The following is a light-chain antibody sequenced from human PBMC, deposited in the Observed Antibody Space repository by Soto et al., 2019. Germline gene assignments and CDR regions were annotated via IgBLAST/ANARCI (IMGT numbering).Light chain of an antibody. V-gene: IGKV3-11*01. CDR1: QSVSSY. J-gene: IGKJ5*01. CDR2: DAS. Sequence: SQSVSSYLAWYQQKPGQAPRLLIYDASNRATGIPARFSGSGSGTDFTLTISSLEPEDFAVYYCQQRSNWPPITFGQGTRLEI. CDR3: QQRSNWPPIT.